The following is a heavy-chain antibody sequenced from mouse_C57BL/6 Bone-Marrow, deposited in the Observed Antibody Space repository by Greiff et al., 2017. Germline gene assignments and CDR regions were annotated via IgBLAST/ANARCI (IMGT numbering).Heavy chain of an antibody. V-gene: IGHV5-12*01. D-gene: IGHD2-2*01. CDR2: ISNGGGST. CDR3: SSPYGYAEFAY. CDR1: GFTFSDYY. Sequence: EVKLVESGGGLVQPGGSLKLSCAASGFTFSDYYMYWVRQTPEKRLEWVAYISNGGGSTYYPDTVKGRFTISRDNAKNTLYLQMIRLKSEDTAMYYSSSPYGYAEFAYWGQGTLVTVSA. J-gene: IGHJ3*01.